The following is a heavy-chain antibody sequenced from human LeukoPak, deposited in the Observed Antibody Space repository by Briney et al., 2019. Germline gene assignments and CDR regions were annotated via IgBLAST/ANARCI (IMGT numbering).Heavy chain of an antibody. CDR3: ASSSSGWYNFDY. Sequence: PGGSLRLSCAASGFTFSSYAMSWVRQAPGRGLEWVSAIRASGGSTFYADSVRGRFTIPRDNSKNTLDLQMNNLRAEDTAIYYCASSSSGWYNFDYWGQGTLVTVSS. CDR1: GFTFSSYA. D-gene: IGHD6-19*01. CDR2: IRASGGST. J-gene: IGHJ4*02. V-gene: IGHV3-23*01.